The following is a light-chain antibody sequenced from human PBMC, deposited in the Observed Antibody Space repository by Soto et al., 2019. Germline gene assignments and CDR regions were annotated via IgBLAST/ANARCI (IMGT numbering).Light chain of an antibody. J-gene: IGLJ1*01. Sequence: SVLAQPPSASGSPGQSVTIACTGTSSDVGADNFVSWYQQHPGKAPKLMISEVTKRPSGVPDRFSGSKSGNTASLTVSGLQAEDQADYYCSTYAGGNNVFGAGSKVTVL. V-gene: IGLV2-8*01. CDR1: SSDVGADNF. CDR3: STYAGGNNV. CDR2: EVT.